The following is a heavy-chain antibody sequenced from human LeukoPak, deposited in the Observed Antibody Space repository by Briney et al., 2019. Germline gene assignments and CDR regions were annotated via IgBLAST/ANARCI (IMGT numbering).Heavy chain of an antibody. Sequence: SETLSLTCTVSGGSISSYYWSWIRQPPGKGLEWIGYIYYSGSANYNPSLKSRVTISVDTSKNQFSLKLSSVTAADTAVYYCARGDGGWYDIYFDYWGQGTLVTVSS. V-gene: IGHV4-59*01. CDR3: ARGDGGWYDIYFDY. J-gene: IGHJ4*02. CDR2: IYYSGSA. CDR1: GGSISSYY. D-gene: IGHD6-19*01.